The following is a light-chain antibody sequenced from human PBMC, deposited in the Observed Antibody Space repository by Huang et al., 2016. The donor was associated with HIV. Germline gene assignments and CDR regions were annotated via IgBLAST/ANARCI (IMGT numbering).Light chain of an antibody. Sequence: DIQMTQSPSSLSASVGDRRTITCRASQKIDRYLNWYQQKPVKAPKLLIYTASSLQSGVPSRFSGSGSWTDFTLTISSLQPEDFAIYYCQQSYTTPHTFGQGTKVEIK. J-gene: IGKJ1*01. V-gene: IGKV1-39*01. CDR2: TAS. CDR3: QQSYTTPHT. CDR1: QKIDRY.